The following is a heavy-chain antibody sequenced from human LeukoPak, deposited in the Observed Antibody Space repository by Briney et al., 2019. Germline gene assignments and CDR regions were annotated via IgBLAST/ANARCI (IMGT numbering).Heavy chain of an antibody. V-gene: IGHV3-7*03. Sequence: GGSLRLSCAASGFTFSSYWMSWVRQAPGKGLEWVANIKQDGSEKYYVDSVKGRFTISRDNAKNSLYLQMNSLRAEDTAVYYCAKDLGYYYGSGSHLKYWGQGTLVTVSS. CDR3: AKDLGYYYGSGSHLKY. D-gene: IGHD3-10*01. CDR2: IKQDGSEK. J-gene: IGHJ4*02. CDR1: GFTFSSYW.